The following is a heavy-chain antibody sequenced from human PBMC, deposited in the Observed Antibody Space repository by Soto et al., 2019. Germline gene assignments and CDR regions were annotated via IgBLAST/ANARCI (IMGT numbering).Heavy chain of an antibody. CDR3: ASQSSPVRDYCDY. CDR2: IYYSGST. Sequence: PSETLSLTCTVSGGSISSSSYYWGWIRQPPGKGLECVGSIYYSGSTYYNPSLKSRVTISVDTSKNQFSLKLSSVTAADTAVYYCASQSSPVRDYCDYWGQGPMGTGSS. CDR1: GGSISSSSYY. J-gene: IGHJ4*02. V-gene: IGHV4-39*01.